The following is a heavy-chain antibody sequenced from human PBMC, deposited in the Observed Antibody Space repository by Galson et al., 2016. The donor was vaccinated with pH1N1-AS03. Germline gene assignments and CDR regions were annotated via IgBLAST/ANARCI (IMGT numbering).Heavy chain of an antibody. CDR2: IYYSGST. D-gene: IGHD6-19*01. V-gene: IGHV4-39*01. Sequence: ETLSLTCTVSGSSISRTSYYWGWIRQPPGKGLEWIGSIYYSGSTYYNPSLKSRVTISVDTSKNQFSLKLSSVTAADTAVYYCARLEVAGTWGDYWGQEPWSPSPQ. J-gene: IGHJ4*01. CDR3: ARLEVAGTWGDY. CDR1: GSSISRTSYY.